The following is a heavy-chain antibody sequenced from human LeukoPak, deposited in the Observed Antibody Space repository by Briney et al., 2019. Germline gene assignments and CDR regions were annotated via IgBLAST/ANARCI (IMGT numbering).Heavy chain of an antibody. V-gene: IGHV5-51*01. CDR3: ARGAAPSCSSTSCPQYYYYGMDV. CDR1: GYSFTSYW. D-gene: IGHD2-2*01. J-gene: IGHJ6*02. Sequence: GESLKISCKGSGYSFTSYWIGWVRQMPGKGLEWMGIIYPGDSDTRYSPSFQGQVTISADKSISTAYLQWSSPKASDTAMYYCARGAAPSCSSTSCPQYYYYGMDVWGQGTTVTVSS. CDR2: IYPGDSDT.